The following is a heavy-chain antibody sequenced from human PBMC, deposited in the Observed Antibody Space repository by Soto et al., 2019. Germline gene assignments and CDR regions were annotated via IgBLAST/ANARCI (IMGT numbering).Heavy chain of an antibody. V-gene: IGHV4-30-4*01. CDR1: GGSISSFYYY. Sequence: PSETLSLTCTVSGGSISSFYYYWSWIRQPPGKGLEWIGYIYYSGSTYYNPSLKSRVTISVDTSKNQFSLKLSSVTAADTAVYYCARASHYYDSSGYYYDYWGQGTLVTVSS. D-gene: IGHD3-22*01. J-gene: IGHJ4*02. CDR3: ARASHYYDSSGYYYDY. CDR2: IYYSGST.